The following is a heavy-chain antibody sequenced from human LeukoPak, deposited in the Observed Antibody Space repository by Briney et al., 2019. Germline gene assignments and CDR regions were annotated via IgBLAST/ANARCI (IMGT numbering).Heavy chain of an antibody. J-gene: IGHJ4*02. D-gene: IGHD3-10*01. CDR3: AREVSSVGANYFDY. CDR2: INGENGNT. CDR1: GYIFSDYT. V-gene: IGHV1-3*03. Sequence: ASVKVSCKASGYIFSDYTMHWVRHAPGQRIEWMEWINGENGNTKYSQELRGRVTFTSDSSATTVYMELSSPRSEDVAVYYCAREVSSVGANYFDYWGQGTLVTVSS.